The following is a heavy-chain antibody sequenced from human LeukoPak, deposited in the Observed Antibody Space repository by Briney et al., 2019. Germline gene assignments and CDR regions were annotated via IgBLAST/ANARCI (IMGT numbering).Heavy chain of an antibody. J-gene: IGHJ5*02. V-gene: IGHV1-69*05. Sequence: GASVKVSCKASGGTFSSYAISWVRQAPGQGLEWMGGIIPMFGRANYAQKFQGRVTITRNTSISTAYMELSSLRSEDTAAYYCARAPGAGAARGKRRAWNWFDPWGQGTLVTVSS. CDR3: ARAPGAGAARGKRRAWNWFDP. CDR1: GGTFSSYA. CDR2: IIPMFGRA. D-gene: IGHD6-6*01.